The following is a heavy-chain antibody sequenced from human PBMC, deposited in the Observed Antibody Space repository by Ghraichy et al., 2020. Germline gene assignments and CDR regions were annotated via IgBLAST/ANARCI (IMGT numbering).Heavy chain of an antibody. V-gene: IGHV4-4*02. CDR3: GTSSGWYRIDH. D-gene: IGHD6-19*01. CDR1: GGSITSNW. Sequence: SETLSLTCFVSGGSITSNWWGWVRQPPGKGPEWIGDIPHSGSTHYNPSLKSRVTILVDKSSNEFSLRLTSVNAADTAVYYCGTSSGWYRIDHWGQGTLVTVSS. J-gene: IGHJ4*02. CDR2: IPHSGST.